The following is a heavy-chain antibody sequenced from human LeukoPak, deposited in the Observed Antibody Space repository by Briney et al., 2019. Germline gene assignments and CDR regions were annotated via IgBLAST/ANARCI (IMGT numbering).Heavy chain of an antibody. J-gene: IGHJ4*02. Sequence: QSGGSLRLSCAGSGFPFSSHTLHWVRQAPGKGLEWLAGTSYDETSKNYADSVKGRFTISRDNTKNTVFLQMNTLRVEDTAVYYCAASQYFEFWSGRDYWGQGTLVSVSS. CDR3: AASQYFEFWSGRDY. CDR2: TSYDETSK. CDR1: GFPFSSHT. V-gene: IGHV3-30-3*02. D-gene: IGHD3/OR15-3a*01.